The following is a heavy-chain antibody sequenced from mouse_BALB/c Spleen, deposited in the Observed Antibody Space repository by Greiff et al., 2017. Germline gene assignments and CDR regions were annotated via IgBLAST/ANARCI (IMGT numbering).Heavy chain of an antibody. J-gene: IGHJ2*01. CDR2: ISSGGGST. D-gene: IGHD1-1*01. CDR1: GFAFSSYD. V-gene: IGHV5-12-1*01. Sequence: EVKLVESGGGLVKPGGSLKLSCAASGFAFSSYDMSWVRQTPEKRLEWVAYISSGGGSTYYPDTVKGRFTISRDNAKNTLYLQMSSLKSEDTAMYYCARLITPYYFDYWGQGTTLTVSS. CDR3: ARLITPYYFDY.